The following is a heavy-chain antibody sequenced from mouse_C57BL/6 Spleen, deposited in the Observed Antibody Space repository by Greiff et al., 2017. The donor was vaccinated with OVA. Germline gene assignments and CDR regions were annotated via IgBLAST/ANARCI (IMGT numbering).Heavy chain of an antibody. J-gene: IGHJ2*01. CDR3: TTCYDGYFDY. D-gene: IGHD2-3*01. CDR1: GFNIKDDY. Sequence: EVQLQQSGAELVRPGASVKLSCTASGFNIKDDYMHWVKQRPEQGLEWIGWIEPENGDTEYASKFQGKATITADTSSNTAYLQLSSLTSEDTAVYYCTTCYDGYFDYWGQGTTLTVSS. V-gene: IGHV14-4*01. CDR2: IEPENGDT.